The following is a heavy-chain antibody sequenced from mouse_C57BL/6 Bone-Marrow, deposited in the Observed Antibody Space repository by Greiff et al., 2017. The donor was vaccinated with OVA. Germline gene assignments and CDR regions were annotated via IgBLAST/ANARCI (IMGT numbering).Heavy chain of an antibody. CDR3: ARGGSLANWDVDY. D-gene: IGHD4-1*01. CDR2: IYPRDGST. CDR1: GYTFTDHT. Sequence: VQLQESDAELVKPGASVKISCKVSGYTFTDHTIHWMKQRPDPGLEWIGYIYPRDGSTKYNEKFKGKATLTADKSSSTAYLQLNSLTSEDSAVYFCARGGSLANWDVDYWGQGTTLTVSS. J-gene: IGHJ2*01. V-gene: IGHV1-78*01.